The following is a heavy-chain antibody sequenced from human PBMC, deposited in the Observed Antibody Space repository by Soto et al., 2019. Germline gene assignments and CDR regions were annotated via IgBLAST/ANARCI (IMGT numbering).Heavy chain of an antibody. CDR2: ISWNSGSI. CDR3: AKGNYDYIWRSYRPIYFDY. Sequence: EVQLVESGGGLVQPGRSLRLSCAASGFTFDDYAMHWVRQAPGKGLEWVSGISWNSGSIGYADSVKGRFTIARDNAKNSLYLQMNSLRAEDTALYYCAKGNYDYIWRSYRPIYFDYWGQGTLVTVSS. CDR1: GFTFDDYA. V-gene: IGHV3-9*01. J-gene: IGHJ4*02. D-gene: IGHD3-16*02.